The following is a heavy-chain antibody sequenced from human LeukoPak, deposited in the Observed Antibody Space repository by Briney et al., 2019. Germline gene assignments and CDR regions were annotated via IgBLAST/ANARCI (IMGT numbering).Heavy chain of an antibody. CDR3: ARQPNAFEYSSSFTYYYYYHNMDV. Sequence: SETLSLTCTVSGGSISSGGYYWSWIRQPPGKGLEWIGEINHSGSTNYNPSLKSRVTISVDTSKNQFSLKLSSVTAADTAVYYCARQPNAFEYSSSFTYYYYYHNMDVWGKGTTVTVSS. CDR2: INHSGST. D-gene: IGHD6-6*01. CDR1: GGSISSGGYY. J-gene: IGHJ6*03. V-gene: IGHV4-61*08.